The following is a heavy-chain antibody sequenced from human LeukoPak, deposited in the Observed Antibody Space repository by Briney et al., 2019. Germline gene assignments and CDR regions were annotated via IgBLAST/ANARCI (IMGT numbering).Heavy chain of an antibody. CDR2: INAGNGNT. V-gene: IGHV1-3*01. CDR3: ARDQDFYYYYYGMDV. D-gene: IGHD3/OR15-3a*01. J-gene: IGHJ6*02. Sequence: ASVKVSCKASGYTFTSYAMHWVRQAPGQRLEWMGWINAGNGNTKYSQKFQGRVTITRDTSASTAYMELSSLRSEDTAVYYCARDQDFYYYYYGMDVWGQGTTVTVSS. CDR1: GYTFTSYA.